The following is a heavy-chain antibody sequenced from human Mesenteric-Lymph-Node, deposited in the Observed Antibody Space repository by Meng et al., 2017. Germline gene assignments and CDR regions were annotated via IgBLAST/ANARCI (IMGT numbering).Heavy chain of an antibody. J-gene: IGHJ4*02. CDR1: GFTFSDNV. V-gene: IGHV3-23*01. CDR2: ISGRADGT. Sequence: GESLKISCAASGFTFSDNVMSWVRQAPGKGLEWVSAISGRADGTSYADSVKGRFAISRDNSKNTLDLQMNSLRAEDTAVYFCAKGLGSQYYFDYWGQGTLVTVYS. D-gene: IGHD3-10*01. CDR3: AKGLGSQYYFDY.